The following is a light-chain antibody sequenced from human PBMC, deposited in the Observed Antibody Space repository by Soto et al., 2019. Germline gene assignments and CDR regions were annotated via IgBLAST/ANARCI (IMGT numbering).Light chain of an antibody. J-gene: IGKJ4*01. CDR1: QAIGNY. CDR3: QQYDGLPFT. Sequence: DIQMTQSPSSLSASVGDRVTITCQASQAIGNYVTWYQQKPGKAPKLLIYEASNLATGVPSRFSGSGSVTDFTFTINSLQPVDIETYYCQQYDGLPFTFGGGTQVEIK. CDR2: EAS. V-gene: IGKV1-33*01.